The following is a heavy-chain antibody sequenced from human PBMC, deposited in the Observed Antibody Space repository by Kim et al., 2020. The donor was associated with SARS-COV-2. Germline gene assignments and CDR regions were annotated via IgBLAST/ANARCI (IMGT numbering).Heavy chain of an antibody. CDR3: AKDGRSIAAAKDAFDI. V-gene: IGHV3-23*01. CDR1: GSTFSSYA. D-gene: IGHD6-13*01. CDR2: ISGSGGST. Sequence: GGSLRLSCAASGSTFSSYAMSWVRQAPGKGLEWVSAISGSGGSTSYADSVKGRFTISRDNSKNTLYLQMNSLRAEDTAVNYCAKDGRSIAAAKDAFDIWGQGTMVTVAS. J-gene: IGHJ3*02.